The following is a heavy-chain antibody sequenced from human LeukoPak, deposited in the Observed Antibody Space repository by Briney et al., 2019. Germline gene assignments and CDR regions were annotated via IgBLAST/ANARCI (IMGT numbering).Heavy chain of an antibody. D-gene: IGHD3-10*01. Sequence: SQTLSLTCTVSGGSISSGDYYWSWIRPPPGKGLEWIGYIYYSGSTYYNPSLKSRVTISVDTSKNQFSLKLSSVTAADTAVYYCARGAGRFGELSDFDYWGQGTLVTVSS. CDR1: GGSISSGDYY. CDR2: IYYSGST. J-gene: IGHJ4*02. V-gene: IGHV4-30-4*01. CDR3: ARGAGRFGELSDFDY.